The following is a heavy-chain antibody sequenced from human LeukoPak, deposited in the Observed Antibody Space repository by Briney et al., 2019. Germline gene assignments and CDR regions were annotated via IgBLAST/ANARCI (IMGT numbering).Heavy chain of an antibody. CDR1: GYTFTSYY. J-gene: IGHJ4*02. V-gene: IGHV1-46*01. Sequence: ASVKVSCKASGYTFTSYYMHWVRQAPGQGPEWMGIINPSSGSTSYAQKFQGRVTMTRDTSTSTVYMELSSLRSEDTAVYYCAKASRDGYFDYWGQGTLVTVSS. D-gene: IGHD5-24*01. CDR3: AKASRDGYFDY. CDR2: INPSSGST.